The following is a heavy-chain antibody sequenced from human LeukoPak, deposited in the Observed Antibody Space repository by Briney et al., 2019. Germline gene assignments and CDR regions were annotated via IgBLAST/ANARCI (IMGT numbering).Heavy chain of an antibody. J-gene: IGHJ3*02. Sequence: ASVKVSCKASGGTFSSYAISWVRQAPGQGLEWMGGIIPIFGTANYAQKFQGRVTITADESTSTAYMELSSLRSEDTAVYYCARELAIFGVVTPGHDAFDIWGQGTMVTVSS. CDR2: IIPIFGTA. D-gene: IGHD3-3*01. V-gene: IGHV1-69*13. CDR1: GGTFSSYA. CDR3: ARELAIFGVVTPGHDAFDI.